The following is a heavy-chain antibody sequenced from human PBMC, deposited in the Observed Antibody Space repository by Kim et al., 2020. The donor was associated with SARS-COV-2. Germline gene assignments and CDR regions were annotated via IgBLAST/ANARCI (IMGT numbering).Heavy chain of an antibody. D-gene: IGHD3-10*01. J-gene: IGHJ3*02. CDR3: ARSSPPGGVRRRGPAHAFDI. CDR2: IYTSGST. V-gene: IGHV4-4*07. Sequence: SETLSLTCTVSGGSISSYYWSWIRQPAGKGLEWIGRIYTSGSTNYNPSLKSRVTMSVDTSKNQFSLKLSSVTAADTAVYYCARSSPPGGVRRRGPAHAFDIWGQGKMVTVSS. CDR1: GGSISSYY.